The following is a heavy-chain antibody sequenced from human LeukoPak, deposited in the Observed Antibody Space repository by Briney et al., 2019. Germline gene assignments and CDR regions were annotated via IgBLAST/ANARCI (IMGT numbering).Heavy chain of an antibody. CDR1: GGSFSGYY. CDR2: INHSGST. CDR3: ARGRPVLLWFGEPSNWFDP. J-gene: IGHJ5*02. V-gene: IGHV4-34*01. D-gene: IGHD3-10*01. Sequence: SETLSLTCAVYGGSFSGYYWSWIRQPPGKGLEWIGEINHSGSTNYNPSLKSRVTISVDTSKNQFSLKLCSVTAADTAVYYCARGRPVLLWFGEPSNWFDPWGQGTLVTVSS.